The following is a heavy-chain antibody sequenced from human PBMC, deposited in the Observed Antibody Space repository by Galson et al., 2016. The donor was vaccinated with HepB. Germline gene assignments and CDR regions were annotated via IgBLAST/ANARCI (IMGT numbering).Heavy chain of an antibody. CDR1: GFTFSGHY. J-gene: IGHJ5*02. CDR2: ARSKFHRYST. Sequence: SLRLSCAASGFTFSGHYMDWVRQAPGKGLEWVGRARSKFHRYSTEYAASVKGRFTVSRDESKNSLYLQMNSLKVEDTAVYFCAKGPFCTSSYCPGPFNSWGQGTLVTVSS. CDR3: AKGPFCTSSYCPGPFNS. D-gene: IGHD3/OR15-3a*01. V-gene: IGHV3-72*01.